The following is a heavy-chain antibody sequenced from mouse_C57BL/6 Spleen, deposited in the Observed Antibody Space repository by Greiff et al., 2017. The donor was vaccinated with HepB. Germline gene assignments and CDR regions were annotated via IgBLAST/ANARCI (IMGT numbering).Heavy chain of an antibody. J-gene: IGHJ1*03. CDR2: IDPNSGGT. D-gene: IGHD1-1*01. CDR3: ARGYYGSSYPLYWYFDV. Sequence: QVHVKQPGAELVKPGASVKLSCKASGYTFTSYWMHWVKQRPGRGLEWIGRIDPNSGGTKYNEKFKSKATLTVDKPSSTAYMQLSSLTSEDSAVYYCARGYYGSSYPLYWYFDVWGTGTTVTVSS. CDR1: GYTFTSYW. V-gene: IGHV1-72*01.